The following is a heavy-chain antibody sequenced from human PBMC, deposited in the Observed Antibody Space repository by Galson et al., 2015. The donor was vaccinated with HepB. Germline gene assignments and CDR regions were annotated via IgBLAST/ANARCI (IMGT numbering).Heavy chain of an antibody. CDR1: GFTFRRSW. CDR3: VSTDWGAPYF. CDR2: INPDGSRT. Sequence: SLRLSCAASGFTFRRSWMHWVRQSPGKGLVWVSRINPDGSRTSYADSVKGRVTISRDNDRNTLHLQLDSPTDEDTALYFCVSTDWGAPYFWGQGTLVTVSS. J-gene: IGHJ4*02. V-gene: IGHV3-74*01. D-gene: IGHD2/OR15-2a*01.